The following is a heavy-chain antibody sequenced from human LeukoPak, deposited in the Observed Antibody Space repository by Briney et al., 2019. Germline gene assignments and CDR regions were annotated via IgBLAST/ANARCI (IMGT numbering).Heavy chain of an antibody. CDR1: GFTFSSYA. V-gene: IGHV3-30*04. D-gene: IGHD5-12*01. CDR2: ISYDGSNK. CDR3: ARDRVRGYGPRGEFDY. J-gene: IGHJ4*02. Sequence: GGSLRLSCAASGFTFSSYAMHWVRQAPGKGLEWVAVISYDGSNKYYADSVKGRFTISRDNSKNTLCLQMNSLRAEDTAVYYCARDRVRGYGPRGEFDYWGQGTLVTVSS.